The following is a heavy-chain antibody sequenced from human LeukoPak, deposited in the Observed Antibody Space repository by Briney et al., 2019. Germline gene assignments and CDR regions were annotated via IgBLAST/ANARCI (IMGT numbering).Heavy chain of an antibody. CDR2: ISGSGGST. J-gene: IGHJ4*02. Sequence: GGSLRLSCAASGFTFSSYAMNWVRQAPGKGLEWVSVISGSGGSTYYADSVKGRFSISRDNSKNTLYLQMNSLRAEDTAVYYCARGGAVAVLYYFDYWGQGTLVTVSS. CDR3: ARGGAVAVLYYFDY. D-gene: IGHD6-19*01. CDR1: GFTFSSYA. V-gene: IGHV3-23*01.